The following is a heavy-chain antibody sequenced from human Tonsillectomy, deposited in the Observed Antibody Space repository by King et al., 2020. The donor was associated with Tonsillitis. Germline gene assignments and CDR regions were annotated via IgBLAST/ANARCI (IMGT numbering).Heavy chain of an antibody. Sequence: QLQESGPGLVKPSETLSLTCTVSGGSISTYYWNWIRQPPGKGLEWIGYIYYSGSTNYNPSLKSRVTMSVDTSNNPFYLKLRSVTAADTAMYYCARDPGTAIVSPYWYFDLWGRGTLVTVSS. V-gene: IGHV4-59*01. CDR1: GGSISTYY. CDR3: ARDPGTAIVSPYWYFDL. J-gene: IGHJ2*01. D-gene: IGHD5-18*01. CDR2: IYYSGST.